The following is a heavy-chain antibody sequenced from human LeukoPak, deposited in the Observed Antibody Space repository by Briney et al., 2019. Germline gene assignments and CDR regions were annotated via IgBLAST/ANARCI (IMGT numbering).Heavy chain of an antibody. D-gene: IGHD6-25*01. J-gene: IGHJ6*02. CDR2: INHSGST. CDR3: ARGSGYYYYNGMDV. V-gene: IGHV4-34*01. CDR1: GGSFSGYY. Sequence: SETLSLTCAVYGGSFSGYYWSWIRQPPGKGLEWIGEINHSGSTNYNPSLKSRVTISVDTSKNQFSLKLSSVTAADTAVYYCARGSGYYYYNGMDVWGQGTTVTASS.